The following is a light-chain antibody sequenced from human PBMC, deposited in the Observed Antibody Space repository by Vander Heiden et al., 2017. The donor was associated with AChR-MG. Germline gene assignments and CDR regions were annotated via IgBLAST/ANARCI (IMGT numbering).Light chain of an antibody. CDR1: SSDVGGYNY. CDR2: DVS. CDR3: SSYTSSSTLFYV. V-gene: IGLV2-14*03. Sequence: QSALTQPASVSGSPGQSITLSCTGTSSDVGGYNYVSWYQQHPGKAPKLMIYDVSNRPSGVSNRFSGSKSGNTASLTISGLQAEDEADYYCSSYTSSSTLFYVFGTGTKVTGL. J-gene: IGLJ1*01.